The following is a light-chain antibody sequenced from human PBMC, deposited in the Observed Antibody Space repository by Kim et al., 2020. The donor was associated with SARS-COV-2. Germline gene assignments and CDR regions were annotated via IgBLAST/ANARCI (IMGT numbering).Light chain of an antibody. V-gene: IGLV3-25*03. Sequence: SYELTQPPSVSVSPGQPARITCSGDALPKQYAYWYQQRPGQAPVLLIYKDSERPSGIPERFSGSSSGTTVTLTISGVQAEDEADYYCQSADSSGAYPVFGGGTQLTVL. CDR2: KDS. CDR3: QSADSSGAYPV. J-gene: IGLJ3*02. CDR1: ALPKQY.